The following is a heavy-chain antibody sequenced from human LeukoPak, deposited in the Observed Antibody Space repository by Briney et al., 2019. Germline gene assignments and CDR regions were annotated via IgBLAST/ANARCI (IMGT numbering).Heavy chain of an antibody. CDR3: ARDRGEGQQLVLFDY. Sequence: GGSLRLSCAASGFSFSSYWMHWVRQAPGKGLVWVSRIKTDGRSTTYADSVKGRFTISRDNAKNSLYLQMNSLRAEDTAVYYCARDRGEGQQLVLFDYWGQGTLVTVSS. CDR2: IKTDGRST. D-gene: IGHD6-13*01. J-gene: IGHJ4*02. V-gene: IGHV3-74*01. CDR1: GFSFSSYW.